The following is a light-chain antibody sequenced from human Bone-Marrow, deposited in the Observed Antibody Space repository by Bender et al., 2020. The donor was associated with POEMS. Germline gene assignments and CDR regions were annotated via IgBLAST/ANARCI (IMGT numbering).Light chain of an antibody. J-gene: IGLJ1*01. CDR1: SSDVGGYDY. CDR2: DVT. CDR3: CSYAGSSTYV. Sequence: QSALTQPASVSGSPGQSITISCTGTSSDVGGYDYVSWYQQHPGQAPKLMIYDVTYRPSGVSSRFSGSKSGNTASLTISGLQAEDEADYYCCSYAGSSTYVFGTGTKVTVL. V-gene: IGLV2-14*03.